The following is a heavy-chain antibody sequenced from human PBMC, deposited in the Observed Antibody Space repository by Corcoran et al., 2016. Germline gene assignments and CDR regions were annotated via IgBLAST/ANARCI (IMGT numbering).Heavy chain of an antibody. CDR1: GYTFTSYY. J-gene: IGHJ6*02. V-gene: IGHV1-46*01. D-gene: IGHD2-2*01. CDR3: AREPDIVVVPAAMRSMDV. Sequence: QVQLVQSGAEVKKPGASVKVSCKASGYTFTSYYMHWVRQAPGQGLEWMGIINPSGGSTSYAQKFQGRVTMTRDTSTGTVYTELGSLRSEDTAVYYCAREPDIVVVPAAMRSMDVWGQGTTVTVSS. CDR2: INPSGGST.